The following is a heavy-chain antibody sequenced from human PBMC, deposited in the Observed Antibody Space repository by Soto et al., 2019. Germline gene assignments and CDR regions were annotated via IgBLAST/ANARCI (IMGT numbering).Heavy chain of an antibody. D-gene: IGHD3-3*01. Sequence: VQLVQSGAEVKKPGASVKVSCKASGYTFTSYAMHWVRQAPGQRLEWMGWINAGNGHTKYSQKFQGRVTITRDTSASTAYMELSSLRSEDTAVYYCARDPYDFWSGSYEWFDPWGQGTLVTVSS. CDR1: GYTFTSYA. CDR3: ARDPYDFWSGSYEWFDP. J-gene: IGHJ5*02. V-gene: IGHV1-3*01. CDR2: INAGNGHT.